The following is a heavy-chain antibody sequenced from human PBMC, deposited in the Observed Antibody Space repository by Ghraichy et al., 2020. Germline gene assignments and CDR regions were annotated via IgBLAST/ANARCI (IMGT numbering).Heavy chain of an antibody. J-gene: IGHJ6*02. Sequence: GGSLRLSCAASGFTFSSYGMHWVRQAPGKGLEWVAVISYDGSNKYYADSVKGRFTISRDNSKNTLYLQMNSLRAEDTAVYYCAKAPSTYYDFWSGHYYYYYGMDVWGQGTTVTVSS. D-gene: IGHD3-3*01. CDR2: ISYDGSNK. V-gene: IGHV3-30*18. CDR3: AKAPSTYYDFWSGHYYYYYGMDV. CDR1: GFTFSSYG.